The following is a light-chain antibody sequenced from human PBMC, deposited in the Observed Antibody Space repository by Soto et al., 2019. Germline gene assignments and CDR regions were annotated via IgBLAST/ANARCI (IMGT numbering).Light chain of an antibody. CDR3: QQYDSSVMYT. Sequence: EIVLTQSPGTLSLSPGERATLSCRASQSLYRSRLAWYQQKAGQAPRLLISDASTRATGIPDRFTGSGSGTDFTLTISRLEPEDFAVYYCQQYDSSVMYTFGQGTKLEIK. CDR2: DAS. J-gene: IGKJ2*01. CDR1: QSLYRSR. V-gene: IGKV3-20*01.